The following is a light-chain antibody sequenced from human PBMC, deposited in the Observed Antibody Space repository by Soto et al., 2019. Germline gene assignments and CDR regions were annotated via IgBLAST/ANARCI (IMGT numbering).Light chain of an antibody. J-gene: IGKJ4*01. Sequence: EIVLTQSPANLSLSPGERATLSCRASQSVSSYLAWYQQKPGQAPRLLIYDASNRATGIPARFSGSGSGTDFTLTISSLEPEAFAVYYCQQRSNWPPLTFGGGTKVEIK. CDR1: QSVSSY. CDR3: QQRSNWPPLT. V-gene: IGKV3-11*01. CDR2: DAS.